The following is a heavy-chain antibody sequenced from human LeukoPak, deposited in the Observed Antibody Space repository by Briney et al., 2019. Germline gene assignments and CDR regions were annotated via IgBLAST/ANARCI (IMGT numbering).Heavy chain of an antibody. CDR3: ARAPGSPYGGYGPFDF. CDR1: GGSISSYY. Sequence: SETLSLTCTVSGGSISSYYWSWIRQPPGKGLEWIGYIYYSGSTNYNPSLKSRVTISVDTSKNQFSLKLSSVTAADTAVYYCARAPGSPYGGYGPFDFWGQGTLVTVSS. V-gene: IGHV4-59*01. J-gene: IGHJ4*02. CDR2: IYYSGST. D-gene: IGHD5-12*01.